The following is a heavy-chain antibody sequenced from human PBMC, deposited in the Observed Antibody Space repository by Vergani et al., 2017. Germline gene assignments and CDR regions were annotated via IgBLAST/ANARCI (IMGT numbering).Heavy chain of an antibody. J-gene: IGHJ6*03. V-gene: IGHV3-11*01. Sequence: VHLVESGGDLVKPGGSLRLSCAASRFTFSDYYMSWIRQAPGKGLEWVSYISSSGTTIYYADSVKGRFTISRDNAKNSLYLQMNSLRAEDTAVYYCARALEVYSSNWIYFYYYMDVWGKGTTVTVSS. CDR3: ARALEVYSSNWIYFYYYMDV. CDR2: ISSSGTTI. D-gene: IGHD6-13*01. CDR1: RFTFSDYY.